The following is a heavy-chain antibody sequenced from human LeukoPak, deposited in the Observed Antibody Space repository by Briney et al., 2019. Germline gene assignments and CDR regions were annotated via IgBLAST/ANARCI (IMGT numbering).Heavy chain of an antibody. J-gene: IGHJ4*02. Sequence: GGSLRLSCAASGFTFSSYSMNWVRQAPGKGLEWVSYISSSSSTIYYADSVKGRSTISRDNAKNSLYLQMNSLGDEDTAVYYCARDRKAIGWGRYFDYWGQGTLVTVSS. CDR1: GFTFSSYS. CDR2: ISSSSSTI. V-gene: IGHV3-48*02. D-gene: IGHD2-2*03. CDR3: ARDRKAIGWGRYFDY.